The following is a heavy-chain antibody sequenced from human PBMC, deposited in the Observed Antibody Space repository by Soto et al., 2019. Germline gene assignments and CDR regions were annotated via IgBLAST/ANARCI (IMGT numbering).Heavy chain of an antibody. V-gene: IGHV3-74*01. J-gene: IGHJ5*02. CDR3: AGGGYYSADWFDP. D-gene: IGHD3-22*01. CDR1: GFTFSSYW. Sequence: EVQLVESGGGLVQPGGSLRLSCAASGFTFSSYWIHWVRQAPGKGLVWVSRINSDGSSTSYADSVKGRFTISRDNAKNTLYLQMNCLSAEDTSVYYCAGGGYYSADWFDPWGQGTLVTVSS. CDR2: INSDGSST.